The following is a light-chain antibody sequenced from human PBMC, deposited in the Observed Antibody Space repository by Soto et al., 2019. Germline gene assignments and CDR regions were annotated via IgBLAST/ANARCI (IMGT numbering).Light chain of an antibody. Sequence: DIVMTQSPLSLPVTPGEPASISCRSSQSLLHSNGYNYLDWYLQKPGQSPQLLIYLGSNRASGVXDXCSGSGSGTDFTLKISRVEAEDVGVYYCMQALQTPVTFGPGTKVDIK. CDR3: MQALQTPVT. CDR1: QSLLHSNGYNY. V-gene: IGKV2-28*01. J-gene: IGKJ3*01. CDR2: LGS.